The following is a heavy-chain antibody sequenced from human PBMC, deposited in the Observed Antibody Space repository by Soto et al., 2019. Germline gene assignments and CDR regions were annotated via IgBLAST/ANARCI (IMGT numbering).Heavy chain of an antibody. Sequence: QVQLVQSGDEVKKPGASVKVSCKASGYTFTSYGISWVRQAPGQGLEWMGWISAYNGNTKYAQKLQGRVTMTTDTSTSTAYMELRSLRSDDTAVYYFARTYGSGSYYKYYYYYMDVWGKGTTVTVSS. CDR1: GYTFTSYG. D-gene: IGHD3-10*01. V-gene: IGHV1-18*01. J-gene: IGHJ6*03. CDR3: ARTYGSGSYYKYYYYYMDV. CDR2: ISAYNGNT.